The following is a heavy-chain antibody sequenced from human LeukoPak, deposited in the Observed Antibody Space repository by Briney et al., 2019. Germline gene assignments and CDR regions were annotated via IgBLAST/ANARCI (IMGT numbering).Heavy chain of an antibody. CDR1: GFTFSSYW. V-gene: IGHV3-74*01. J-gene: IGHJ4*02. CDR2: INSDGSST. D-gene: IGHD6-13*01. CDR3: AILQRGAAADPADY. Sequence: GGSLRLSCAASGFTFSSYWMHWVRQAPGKGLVWVSRINSDGSSTRYADSVKGRFTISRDNAKNTLYLQMNSLRAEDTAVYYCAILQRGAAADPADYWGQGTLVTVYS.